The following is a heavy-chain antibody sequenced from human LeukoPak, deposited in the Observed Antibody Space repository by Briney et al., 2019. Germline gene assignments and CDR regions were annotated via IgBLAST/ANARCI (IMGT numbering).Heavy chain of an antibody. D-gene: IGHD3-9*01. CDR3: ARDAPIDYDILTGYYTSVGTYDY. V-gene: IGHV4-61*02. Sequence: PSETLSLTCTVSGGSISSGSYYWSWIRQPAGKGLEWIGRIYTSGSTNYNPSLKSRVTISVDTSKNQFSLKLSSVTAADTAVYYCARDAPIDYDILTGYYTSVGTYDYWGQGTLVTVSS. CDR1: GGSISSGSYY. J-gene: IGHJ4*02. CDR2: IYTSGST.